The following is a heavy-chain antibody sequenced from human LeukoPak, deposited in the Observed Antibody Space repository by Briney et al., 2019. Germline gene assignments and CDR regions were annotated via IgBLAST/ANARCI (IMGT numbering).Heavy chain of an antibody. D-gene: IGHD3-3*01. Sequence: SETLSLTCTVSGASISSYYWSWIRQPPGKGLEWIGYIYYSGSTRYNPSLKSRVTVSVDTSKNQFSLKLSSVTAADTAVYYCARVGILRFPSNWFDHWGQGTLVTVSS. CDR2: IYYSGST. V-gene: IGHV4-59*01. J-gene: IGHJ5*02. CDR3: ARVGILRFPSNWFDH. CDR1: GASISSYY.